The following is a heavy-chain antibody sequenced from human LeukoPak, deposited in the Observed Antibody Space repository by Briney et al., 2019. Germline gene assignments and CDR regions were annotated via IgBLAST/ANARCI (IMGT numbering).Heavy chain of an antibody. CDR3: ARVRRYGDYGFNAFDI. J-gene: IGHJ3*02. CDR1: GGSFSGYY. D-gene: IGHD4-17*01. CDR2: INHSGST. Sequence: KPSETLSLTCAVYGGSFSGYYWSWIRQPPGKGLEWIGEINHSGSTNYNPSLKSRVTISVDTSKNQFSLKLSSVTAADTAVYYCARVRRYGDYGFNAFDIWGQGTMVTVSS. V-gene: IGHV4-34*01.